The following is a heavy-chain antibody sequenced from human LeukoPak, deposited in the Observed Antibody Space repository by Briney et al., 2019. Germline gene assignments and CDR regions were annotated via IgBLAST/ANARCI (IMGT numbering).Heavy chain of an antibody. D-gene: IGHD3-10*01. V-gene: IGHV1-18*01. CDR1: GYTFTSYG. CDR2: ISAYNGNT. CDR3: ARGFRFGELFPLLSDY. Sequence: GASVKVSCKASGYTFTSYGISWVRQAPGQGLEWMGWISAYNGNTNYAQKLQGRVTMTTDTSTSTAYMELRSLRSDDTAVYYCARGFRFGELFPLLSDYWGQGTLVTVSS. J-gene: IGHJ4*02.